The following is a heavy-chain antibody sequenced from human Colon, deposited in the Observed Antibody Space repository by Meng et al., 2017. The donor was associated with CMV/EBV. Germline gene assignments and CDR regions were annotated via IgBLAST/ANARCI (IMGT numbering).Heavy chain of an antibody. CDR2: ISSSGKDE. J-gene: IGHJ4*02. CDR1: GFPFNSHS. Sequence: GESLKISCEGSGFPFNSHSMNWVRQAPGKGLEWISYISSSGKDEYYADSVKDRFTISRDNAKNSVSLQMNALKVEDTAVYYCMRDLLPIRLIPAAQDYWGQGTLVTVSS. V-gene: IGHV3-21*05. CDR3: MRDLLPIRLIPAAQDY. D-gene: IGHD2-2*01.